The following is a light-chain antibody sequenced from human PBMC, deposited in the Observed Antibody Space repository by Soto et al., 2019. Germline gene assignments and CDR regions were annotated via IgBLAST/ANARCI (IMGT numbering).Light chain of an antibody. Sequence: DIQMTQSPSSLSASVGDRVTITCRASQAIGNDLGWYQQRPGKAPNRLIYAASRLQSGVSSRFSGSTSGAESTLTITGLQPDDLGTYYCQHTTDFTFGQGTKVEIK. J-gene: IGKJ2*01. CDR2: AAS. CDR3: QHTTDFT. V-gene: IGKV1-17*01. CDR1: QAIGND.